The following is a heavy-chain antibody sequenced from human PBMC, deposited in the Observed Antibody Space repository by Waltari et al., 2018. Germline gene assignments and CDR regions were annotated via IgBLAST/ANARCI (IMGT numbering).Heavy chain of an antibody. V-gene: IGHV4-34*01. J-gene: IGHJ6*02. CDR3: ARVGDYHGSGRFGLDV. CDR2: INRDGTA. Sequence: QAQLHQWGAGLLKPSETLSLTCAVSGGSFSGYFWSWIRQSPGKGLEWIGEINRDGTANYNPSRTSRVGMSVDTIKSQISLSLSSVTAADAAVYYCARVGDYHGSGRFGLDVWGRGTRVTVSS. D-gene: IGHD3-10*01. CDR1: GGSFSGYF.